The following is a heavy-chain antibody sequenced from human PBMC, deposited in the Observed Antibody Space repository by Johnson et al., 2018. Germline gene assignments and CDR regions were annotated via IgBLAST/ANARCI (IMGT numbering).Heavy chain of an antibody. CDR2: INGDGSNS. J-gene: IGHJ3*02. Sequence: VQLQESGGGLVQPGGSLRRSCAASGFSISNYWMHWVRQPPGKGLVWVSRINGDGSNSGYVDSVKGRFTISRDNAKNTLDLQMNSLRAEDTAVYYCARKPYYDRSGRTAIDIWGQGTMVTVSS. CDR3: ARKPYYDRSGRTAIDI. V-gene: IGHV3-74*01. CDR1: GFSISNYW. D-gene: IGHD3-22*01.